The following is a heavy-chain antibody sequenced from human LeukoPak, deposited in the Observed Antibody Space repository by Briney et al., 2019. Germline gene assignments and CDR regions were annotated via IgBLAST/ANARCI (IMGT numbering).Heavy chain of an antibody. Sequence: GGSLRLSCSASGFTFSRYAMHWVRQAPGKGLEYVSAISSNGGSTYYADSVKGRFTISRDNSKSTLYLQLNSLRPEDTAVYYCASGDYFGSGSPGYYFDYWGQGTLVTVSS. D-gene: IGHD3-10*01. J-gene: IGHJ4*02. CDR3: ASGDYFGSGSPGYYFDY. V-gene: IGHV3-64*04. CDR2: ISSNGGST. CDR1: GFTFSRYA.